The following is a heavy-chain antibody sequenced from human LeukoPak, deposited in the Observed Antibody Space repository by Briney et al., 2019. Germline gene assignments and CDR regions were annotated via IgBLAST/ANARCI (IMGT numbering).Heavy chain of an antibody. V-gene: IGHV4-39*01. CDR1: GGSISSSSYY. CDR2: IYYSGST. CDR3: ARLHDYYYYYMDV. Sequence: PSETLSLTCTVSGGSISSSSYYWGWIRQPPGKGLEWIGSIYYSGSTYYNPSLKSRVTISVDTSKNQFSLKPSSVTAADTAVYYCARLHDYYYYYMDVWGKGTTVTVSS. J-gene: IGHJ6*03.